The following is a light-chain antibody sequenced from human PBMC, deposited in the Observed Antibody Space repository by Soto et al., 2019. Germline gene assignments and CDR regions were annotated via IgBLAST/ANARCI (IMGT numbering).Light chain of an antibody. CDR2: GAS. V-gene: IGKV3-20*01. Sequence: EIVLTQSPGTLSLSPGERATLSCRASQSVSSSYLAWYQQKPGQAPRLLIYGASSRATGIPDRFSGSGSGTDFTLTISRLEPEEFAVYYCQQYGSFWTFGQGTKVEIK. CDR1: QSVSSSY. CDR3: QQYGSFWT. J-gene: IGKJ1*01.